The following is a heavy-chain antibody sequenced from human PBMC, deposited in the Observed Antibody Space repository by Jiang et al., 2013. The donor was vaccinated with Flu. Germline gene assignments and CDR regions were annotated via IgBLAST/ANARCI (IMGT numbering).Heavy chain of an antibody. V-gene: IGHV4-59*08. J-gene: IGHJ5*02. CDR2: IRHSGDT. D-gene: IGHD5-24*01. CDR3: ARSRSDYNYRIFDP. Sequence: GSGLVKPSETLSLTCSVSGDSITSYYWTWLRQPPGKELEWIGYIRHSGDTKTNPSLTGRVTMSVDTSKNQFSLKLRSVTATDTAVYYCARSRSDYNYRIFDPWGQGTLVTVSS. CDR1: GDSITSYY.